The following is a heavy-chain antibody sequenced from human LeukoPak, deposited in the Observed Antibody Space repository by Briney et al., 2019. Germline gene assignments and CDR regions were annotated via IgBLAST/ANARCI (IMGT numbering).Heavy chain of an antibody. CDR2: IYTSGST. CDR1: GGSISSYY. Sequence: SETLSLTCTVSGGSISSYYWSWIRQPAGKGLEWIGRIYTSGSTNYNPSLKSRVTMSVDTSKNQFSLKLNSMTAADTAVYYCARDRFGSPTSRHDAFDIWGQGTMVTVSS. V-gene: IGHV4-4*07. CDR3: ARDRFGSPTSRHDAFDI. D-gene: IGHD1-1*01. J-gene: IGHJ3*02.